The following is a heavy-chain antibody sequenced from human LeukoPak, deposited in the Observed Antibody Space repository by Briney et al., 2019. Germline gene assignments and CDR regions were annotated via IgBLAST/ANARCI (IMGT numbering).Heavy chain of an antibody. D-gene: IGHD2-2*01. V-gene: IGHV3-20*04. J-gene: IGHJ3*02. CDR1: GFTFDDYG. CDR3: ARWLYCSSTSCPGAFDI. Sequence: RPGGSLRLSCAASGFTFDDYGMSWVRQAPGKGLEWVSGINWNGGSTGYADSVKGRFTISRDNAKNSLYLQMNSLRAEDTAVYYCARWLYCSSTSCPGAFDIWGQGTMVTVSS. CDR2: INWNGGST.